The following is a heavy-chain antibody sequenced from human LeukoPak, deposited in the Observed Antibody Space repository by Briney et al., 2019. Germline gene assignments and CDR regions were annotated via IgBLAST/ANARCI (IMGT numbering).Heavy chain of an antibody. D-gene: IGHD3-10*01. V-gene: IGHV3-53*01. J-gene: IGHJ3*02. Sequence: GGSLRLSCAASGFTFSTYSMNWVRQAPGKGLEWVSVIYSGGSTYYADSVKGRFTISRDNSKNTLYLQMNSLRAEDTAVYYCARASPLAMVRGVISFGAFDIWGQGTMVTVSS. CDR3: ARASPLAMVRGVISFGAFDI. CDR1: GFTFSTYS. CDR2: IYSGGST.